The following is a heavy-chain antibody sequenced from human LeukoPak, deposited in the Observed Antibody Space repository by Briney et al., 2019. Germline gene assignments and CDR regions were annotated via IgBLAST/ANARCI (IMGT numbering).Heavy chain of an antibody. CDR1: GGSFSGYY. D-gene: IGHD3-10*01. CDR3: ARGRVTMVRGAPPPGYYYYGMDV. J-gene: IGHJ6*02. CDR2: INHSGST. Sequence: SETLSLTCAVYGGSFSGYYWSWIRQPPGKGLEWIGEINHSGSTNYNPSLKSRVTTSVDTSKNQFSLKLSSVTAADTAVYYCARGRVTMVRGAPPPGYYYYGMDVWGQGTTVTVSS. V-gene: IGHV4-34*01.